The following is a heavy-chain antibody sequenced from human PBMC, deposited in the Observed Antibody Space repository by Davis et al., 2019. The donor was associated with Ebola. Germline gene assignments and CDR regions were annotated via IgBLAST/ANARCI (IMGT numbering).Heavy chain of an antibody. CDR3: ARGVYGLTGFDP. Sequence: SETLSLTCTVSGGSISSSSYYWGWIRQPPGKGLEWIGEINHSGSTNYNPSLKSRVTISVDTSKNQFSLKLSSVTAADTAVYYCARGVYGLTGFDPWGQGTLVTVSS. D-gene: IGHD5/OR15-5a*01. V-gene: IGHV4-39*07. CDR2: INHSGST. CDR1: GGSISSSSYY. J-gene: IGHJ5*02.